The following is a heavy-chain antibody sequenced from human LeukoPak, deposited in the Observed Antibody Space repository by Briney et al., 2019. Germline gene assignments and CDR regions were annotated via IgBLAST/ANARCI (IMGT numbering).Heavy chain of an antibody. CDR3: ARGYCSGGSCGYFQH. V-gene: IGHV4-61*02. CDR1: GGSISSGSYY. D-gene: IGHD2-15*01. CDR2: IYTSGST. J-gene: IGHJ1*01. Sequence: PSETLSLTCTVSGGSISSGSYYWSWIRQPAGTGLEWIRRIYTSGSTNYNPSLKSRVTISVDTSKNQFSLKLSSVTAADTAVYYCARGYCSGGSCGYFQHWGQGTLVTVSS.